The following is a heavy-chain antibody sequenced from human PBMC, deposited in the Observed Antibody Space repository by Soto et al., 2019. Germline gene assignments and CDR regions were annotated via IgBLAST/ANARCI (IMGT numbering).Heavy chain of an antibody. CDR1: GFTFSSYG. D-gene: IGHD3-22*01. Sequence: GGSLRLSCAASGFTFSSYGMHWVRQAPGKGLEWVAVIWYDGSNKYYADSVKGRFTISRDNSKNTLYLQMNSLRAEDTAVYYCARGSYYDSSGYYPLDYWGQGTLVTVSS. J-gene: IGHJ4*02. V-gene: IGHV3-33*01. CDR2: IWYDGSNK. CDR3: ARGSYYDSSGYYPLDY.